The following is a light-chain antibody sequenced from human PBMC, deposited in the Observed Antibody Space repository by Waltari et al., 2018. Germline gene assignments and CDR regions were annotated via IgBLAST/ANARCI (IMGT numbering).Light chain of an antibody. J-gene: IGLJ2*01. V-gene: IGLV1-47*01. CDR2: RNN. Sequence: QSVLTQPPSASGTPGQRVTLSCSGSSSNIGSNYVYWYQQPPGTAPKLLSYRNNQRPSGVPDRFSGSKSGTSASLAISGLRSEDEADYYCAAWDDSLSALVVFGGGTKLTVL. CDR1: SSNIGSNY. CDR3: AAWDDSLSALVV.